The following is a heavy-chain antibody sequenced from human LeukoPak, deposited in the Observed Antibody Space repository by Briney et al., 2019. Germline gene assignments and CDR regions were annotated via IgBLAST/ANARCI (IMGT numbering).Heavy chain of an antibody. Sequence: GGSLRLSCAASGFTFSSYEMNWVRQAPGKGLEWVSYISSSGSTIYYADSVKGRFTISRDNAKNSLYLQMNSLRAEDTAVYYCARGYYDSSGYTLFDYWGQGTLVTVSS. D-gene: IGHD3-22*01. V-gene: IGHV3-48*03. CDR3: ARGYYDSSGYTLFDY. CDR1: GFTFSSYE. J-gene: IGHJ4*02. CDR2: ISSSGSTI.